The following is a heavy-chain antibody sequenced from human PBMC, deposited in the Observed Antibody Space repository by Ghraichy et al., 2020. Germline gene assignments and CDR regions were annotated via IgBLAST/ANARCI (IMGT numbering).Heavy chain of an antibody. Sequence: SETLSLTCTVSGGSISSYYWSWIRQPPGKGLEWIGYIYYSGSTNYNPSLKSRVTISVDTSKNQFSLKLSPVTAADTAVYYCARDYYDFWSGYNIRWFDPWGQGTLVTVSS. CDR3: ARDYYDFWSGYNIRWFDP. V-gene: IGHV4-59*01. J-gene: IGHJ5*02. D-gene: IGHD3-3*01. CDR1: GGSISSYY. CDR2: IYYSGST.